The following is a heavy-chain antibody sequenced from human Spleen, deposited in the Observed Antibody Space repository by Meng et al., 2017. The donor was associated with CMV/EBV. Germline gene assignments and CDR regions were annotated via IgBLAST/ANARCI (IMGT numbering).Heavy chain of an antibody. J-gene: IGHJ3*02. Sequence: GGSLRLSCAASGFSVNTNYVNWVRQAPGKGLEWVSSISSTSSYFYDADSVKGRFTISRDNAKNSLYLQMDSLRADDTGLYYCARDDFATNAFDIWGQGTMVTVSS. CDR2: ISSTSSYF. CDR1: GFSVNTNY. CDR3: ARDDFATNAFDI. D-gene: IGHD5-12*01. V-gene: IGHV3-21*01.